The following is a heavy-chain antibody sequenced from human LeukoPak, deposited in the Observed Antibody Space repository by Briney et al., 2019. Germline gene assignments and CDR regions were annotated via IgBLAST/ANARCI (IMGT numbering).Heavy chain of an antibody. Sequence: YETLSLTCVVSRGCISSSNWRGWVRQPPGKGLEWIGEIYHSGSTNYNPSLKSPASISVDKSTNQFSLKLSCVTAADTAVYYCARVRISSSGLIFDPWGQGTLVTVSS. V-gene: IGHV4-4*02. D-gene: IGHD6-13*01. CDR2: IYHSGST. CDR3: ARVRISSSGLIFDP. J-gene: IGHJ5*02. CDR1: RGCISSSNW.